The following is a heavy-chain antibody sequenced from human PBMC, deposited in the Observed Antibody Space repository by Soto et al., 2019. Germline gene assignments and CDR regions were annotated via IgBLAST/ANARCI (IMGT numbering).Heavy chain of an antibody. Sequence: ASVKVSCKASGYTFTSYGISWVRQAPGQGLEWMGWISAYNGNTNYAQKLQGRVTMTTDTSTSTAYMELSSLRSEDTAVYYCASGYCSSTSCSPSTDYWGQGTLVTVSS. CDR2: ISAYNGNT. D-gene: IGHD2-2*03. CDR1: GYTFTSYG. V-gene: IGHV1-18*01. J-gene: IGHJ4*02. CDR3: ASGYCSSTSCSPSTDY.